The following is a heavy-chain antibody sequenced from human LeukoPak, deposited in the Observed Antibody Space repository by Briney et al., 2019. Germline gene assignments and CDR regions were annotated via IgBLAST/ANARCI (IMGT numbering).Heavy chain of an antibody. CDR3: ARGKYSFDY. J-gene: IGHJ4*02. V-gene: IGHV3-53*01. CDR1: GFTVSSNC. CDR2: IYSDGST. Sequence: GGSLRLSCAASGFTVSSNCMSWVRQAPGKGLEWVSVIYSDGSTYYADSVKGRFTLSRDNAKNSLSLEMNSLRAEDTAVYYCARGKYSFDYWGQGTLVTVSS.